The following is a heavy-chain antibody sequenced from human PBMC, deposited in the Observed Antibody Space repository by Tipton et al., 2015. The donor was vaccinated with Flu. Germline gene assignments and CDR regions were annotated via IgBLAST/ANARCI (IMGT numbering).Heavy chain of an antibody. CDR2: IRSKANSYAT. V-gene: IGHV3-73*01. CDR1: GFTFSGSA. D-gene: IGHD6-13*01. CDR3: TRLPGIAAAGTDY. Sequence: SLRLSCAASGFTFSGSAMHWVRQASGKGLEWVGRIRSKANSYATAYASSVKGRFTISRDDSKNTAYLQMNRLKTEDTAVYYCTRLPGIAAAGTDYWGQGTLVTVSS. J-gene: IGHJ4*02.